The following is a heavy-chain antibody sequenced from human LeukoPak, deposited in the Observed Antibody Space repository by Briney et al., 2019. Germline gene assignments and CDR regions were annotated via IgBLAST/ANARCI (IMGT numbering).Heavy chain of an antibody. Sequence: PGGSLRLSCAASGFRFSNFAMSWVRQAPGKGLEWVSFIIGSSGDTLYADSVKGRFTISRDISKNRLYLQMNSLRAEDTALYYCAKGAYDYIEMGYFDDWGQGTLVTVSS. J-gene: IGHJ4*02. V-gene: IGHV3-23*01. D-gene: IGHD5-12*01. CDR1: GFRFSNFA. CDR2: IIGSSGDT. CDR3: AKGAYDYIEMGYFDD.